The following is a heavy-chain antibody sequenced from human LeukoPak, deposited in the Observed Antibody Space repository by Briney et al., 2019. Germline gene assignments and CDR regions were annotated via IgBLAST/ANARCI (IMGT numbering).Heavy chain of an antibody. V-gene: IGHV3-30*02. Sequence: GTSLRLSCAASGFTFSSYGMHWVRQAPGKGLEWVAFIRYDGSNKYYADSVKGRFTISRDNSKNTLYLQMNSLRAEDTAVYYCAKPRFLEWFDAFDIWGQGTMVTVSS. CDR2: IRYDGSNK. J-gene: IGHJ3*02. CDR3: AKPRFLEWFDAFDI. CDR1: GFTFSSYG. D-gene: IGHD3-3*01.